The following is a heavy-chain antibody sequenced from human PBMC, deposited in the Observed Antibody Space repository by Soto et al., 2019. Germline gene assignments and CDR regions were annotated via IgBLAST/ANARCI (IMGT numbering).Heavy chain of an antibody. J-gene: IGHJ5*02. V-gene: IGHV5-51*01. D-gene: IGHD6-6*01. CDR3: ARYSSSSGIYWFDP. CDR1: GYSFTSYW. CDR2: IYPGDSDT. Sequence: GESLRSSCKGSGYSFTSYWIGWVRQIPWKGLEWMGIIYPGDSDTRYSPSFQGQVTISADKSISTAYLQWSSLKASDTAMYYCARYSSSSGIYWFDPWGQGTLVTVSS.